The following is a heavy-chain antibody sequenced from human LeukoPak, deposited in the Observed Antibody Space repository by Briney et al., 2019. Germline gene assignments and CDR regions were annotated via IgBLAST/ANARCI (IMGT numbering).Heavy chain of an antibody. J-gene: IGHJ4*02. V-gene: IGHV3-13*04. Sequence: GGSLRLSCAASGFTFSSYDTHWVRQATGKGLEWVSAIGTVGDTYYPDSVKGRFTVSRENAKNSFYLQMNSLTAGDTAVYYCARAPSGWLYRIDYWGQGTLVTVSS. CDR1: GFTFSSYD. CDR3: ARAPSGWLYRIDY. CDR2: IGTVGDT. D-gene: IGHD2-2*02.